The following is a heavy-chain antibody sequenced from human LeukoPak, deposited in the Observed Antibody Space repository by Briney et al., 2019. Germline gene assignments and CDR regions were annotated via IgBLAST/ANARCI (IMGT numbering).Heavy chain of an antibody. J-gene: IGHJ6*03. Sequence: PSETLSLTCTVSGGSISSYYWSWIRQPPGKGLEWIGYIYYSGSTNYNPSLKSRVTISVDTSKNQFSLKLSSVTAADTAVYYCARDFALITMVRGVPRDYYYYYMDVWGKGTTVNISS. CDR2: IYYSGST. D-gene: IGHD3-10*01. V-gene: IGHV4-59*01. CDR1: GGSISSYY. CDR3: ARDFALITMVRGVPRDYYYYYMDV.